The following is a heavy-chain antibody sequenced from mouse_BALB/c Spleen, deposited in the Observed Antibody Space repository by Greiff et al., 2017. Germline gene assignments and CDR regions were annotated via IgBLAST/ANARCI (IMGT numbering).Heavy chain of an antibody. D-gene: IGHD2-4*01. Sequence: QVQLQQPGAELVKPGASVKLSCKASGYTFTSYWMHWVKQRPGQGLEWIGEINPSNGRTNYNEKFKSKATLTVDKSSSTAYMQLSSLTSEDSAVYYCARWISMITSYAMDYWGQGTSVTASA. CDR2: INPSNGRT. CDR3: ARWISMITSYAMDY. J-gene: IGHJ4*01. CDR1: GYTFTSYW. V-gene: IGHV1S81*02.